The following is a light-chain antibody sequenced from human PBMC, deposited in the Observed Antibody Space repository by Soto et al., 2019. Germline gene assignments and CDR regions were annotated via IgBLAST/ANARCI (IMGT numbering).Light chain of an antibody. CDR1: QSISNW. CDR2: QAS. V-gene: IGKV1-5*03. J-gene: IGKJ1*01. CDR3: QQYNSYLWT. Sequence: DIQMTQSPSTLSASVGDRVVITCRASQSISNWLAWYQQKPGRLPRLLIYQASTLESGVPSRFSGSGSGTEFPLTSSSLQPDDFATYYCQQYNSYLWTFGQGTKVEIK.